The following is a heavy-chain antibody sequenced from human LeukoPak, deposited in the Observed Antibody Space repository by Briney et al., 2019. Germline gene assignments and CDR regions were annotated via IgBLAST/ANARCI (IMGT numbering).Heavy chain of an antibody. CDR2: ISASGGST. CDR1: GFTFSSYA. D-gene: IGHD6-19*01. Sequence: GGSLRLSCAASGFTFSSYAMSWVRQAPGKGLEWVSAISASGGSTYYADSVKGRFTISRDNSKNTLYLQMNSLRAEDTAVYYCARGIYSSGWYGLGAFDIWGQGTIVTVSS. J-gene: IGHJ3*02. CDR3: ARGIYSSGWYGLGAFDI. V-gene: IGHV3-23*01.